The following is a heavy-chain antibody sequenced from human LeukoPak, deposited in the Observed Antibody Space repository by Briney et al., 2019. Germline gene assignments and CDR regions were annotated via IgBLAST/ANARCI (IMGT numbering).Heavy chain of an antibody. V-gene: IGHV1-69-2*01. CDR2: VDPEGGET. CDR3: ATHSTVTTYYFDY. J-gene: IGHJ4*02. CDR1: GYTFTGYY. D-gene: IGHD4-17*01. Sequence: ASVKVSCKASGYTFTGYYMHWVQQAPGKGLEWMGLVDPEGGETIYAEKFQGRVTITADTSTDTAYMELSSLRSEDTAVYYCATHSTVTTYYFDYWGQGTLVTVSS.